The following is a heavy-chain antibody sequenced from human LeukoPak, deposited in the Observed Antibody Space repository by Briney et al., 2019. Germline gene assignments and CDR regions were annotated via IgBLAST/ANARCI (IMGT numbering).Heavy chain of an antibody. V-gene: IGHV3-9*01. CDR2: ITWNSDDM. CDR1: GFTFDGYG. CDR3: TKVTDWRTGFDY. J-gene: IGHJ4*02. D-gene: IGHD3-9*01. Sequence: PGGSLRLSSAASGFTFDGYGMYWVRQAPGKGLEWVSGITWNSDDMAYADSVRGRFTISRDNAKNCLYLQMNSLRVEDTALYYCTKVTDWRTGFDYWGQGTLVTVSS.